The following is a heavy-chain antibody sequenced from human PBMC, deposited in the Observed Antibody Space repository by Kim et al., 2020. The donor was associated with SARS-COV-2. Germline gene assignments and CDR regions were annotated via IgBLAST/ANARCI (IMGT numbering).Heavy chain of an antibody. CDR2: VFYRGRT. CDR3: AAHILQTIDS. Sequence: SETLSLTCTVSGDSITSNSYHWAWIRQSPGTGLEWIGSVFYRGRTYHNPSLESRVIISADKSKNLFSLKLSSVTAADTAVYYCAAHILQTIDSWGQGVLVSVSS. V-gene: IGHV4-39*02. CDR1: GDSITSNSYH. J-gene: IGHJ4*02.